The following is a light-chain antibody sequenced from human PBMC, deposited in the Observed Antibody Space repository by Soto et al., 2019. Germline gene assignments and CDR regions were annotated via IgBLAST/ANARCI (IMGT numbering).Light chain of an antibody. Sequence: QPVLTQPPSVSGAPGQRVTISCTGSSSNIGAGYDVHWYQQLPGTAPKLLIYGNSNRPSGVPDRFSGSKSGTSASLAITGLQAEKEADYYCQSYDSSLSGWVFGGGTKLTVL. CDR2: GNS. CDR1: SSNIGAGYD. J-gene: IGLJ3*02. V-gene: IGLV1-40*01. CDR3: QSYDSSLSGWV.